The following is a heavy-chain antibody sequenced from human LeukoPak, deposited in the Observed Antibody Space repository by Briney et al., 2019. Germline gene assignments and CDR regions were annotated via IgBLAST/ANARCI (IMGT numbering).Heavy chain of an antibody. CDR2: ISGSGGST. D-gene: IGHD2-8*02. CDR1: GFTFSSYA. CDR3: ARDKGADVQTGGFES. Sequence: GGSLRLSCAASGFTFSSYAMSWVRQAPGKGLEWVSAISGSGGSTYYADSVKGRFTISRDNSKNSLDLQMSSLRHEDTAFYYCARDKGADVQTGGFESWGQGTLVTVSA. V-gene: IGHV3-23*01. J-gene: IGHJ4*02.